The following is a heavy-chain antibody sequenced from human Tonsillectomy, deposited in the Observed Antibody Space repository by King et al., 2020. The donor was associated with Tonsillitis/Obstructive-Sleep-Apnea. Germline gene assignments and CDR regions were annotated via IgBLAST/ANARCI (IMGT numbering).Heavy chain of an antibody. D-gene: IGHD6-13*01. Sequence: VQLVESGGGLVKPGGSLRLSCAASRFIFSSYNINWVRQAPGKGLEWVSSISSSSNDIYYADSVKGRFTISRDNAKNSLYLQMNTLRAEDTAVYYCAREQQQLVLYSYYYIDVWGKGTTVTVSS. CDR2: ISSSSNDI. J-gene: IGHJ6*03. V-gene: IGHV3-21*01. CDR3: AREQQQLVLYSYYYIDV. CDR1: RFIFSSYN.